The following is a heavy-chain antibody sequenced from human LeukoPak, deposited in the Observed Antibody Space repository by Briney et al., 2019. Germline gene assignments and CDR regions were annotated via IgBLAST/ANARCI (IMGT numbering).Heavy chain of an antibody. Sequence: GASVKVSCKASGGTFSSYAISWVRQAPGQGLEWMGRIIPILGIANYAQKFQGRVTITADKSTSTAYMELSSLRSEDTAVYYCARDFGSRVLPDAFDIWGQGTMVTVSS. V-gene: IGHV1-69*04. CDR1: GGTFSSYA. D-gene: IGHD3-10*01. J-gene: IGHJ3*02. CDR2: IIPILGIA. CDR3: ARDFGSRVLPDAFDI.